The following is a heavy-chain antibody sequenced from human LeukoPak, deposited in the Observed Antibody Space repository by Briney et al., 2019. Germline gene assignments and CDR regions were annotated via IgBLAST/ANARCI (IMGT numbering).Heavy chain of an antibody. V-gene: IGHV1-69*05. CDR2: IIPIFGTA. CDR3: ARDLWDDYRDNWFDP. J-gene: IGHJ5*02. CDR1: GGTFSSYA. Sequence: SVKVSCKASGGTFSSYAISWVRQAPGQGLEWMGRIIPIFGTANYAQKFQGRVTITTDESTSTAYMELSSLRSEDTAVYYCARDLWDDYRDNWFDPWGQGTLVTVPS. D-gene: IGHD4-11*01.